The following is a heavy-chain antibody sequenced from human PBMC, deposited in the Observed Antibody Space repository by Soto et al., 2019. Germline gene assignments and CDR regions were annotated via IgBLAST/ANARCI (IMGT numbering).Heavy chain of an antibody. J-gene: IGHJ4*02. Sequence: GGSLRLSCAASGFNFSPSTMHLVRQAPGKGLECVAVIQSDGNTKYYADSVRGRFIISRDNSEDTVYLQMNSLRAEDTAIYYCAKGTQVSCGGTVCYPFDYWGQGIVVTVSS. CDR2: IQSDGNTK. D-gene: IGHD2-8*01. V-gene: IGHV3-30*02. CDR3: AKGTQVSCGGTVCYPFDY. CDR1: GFNFSPST.